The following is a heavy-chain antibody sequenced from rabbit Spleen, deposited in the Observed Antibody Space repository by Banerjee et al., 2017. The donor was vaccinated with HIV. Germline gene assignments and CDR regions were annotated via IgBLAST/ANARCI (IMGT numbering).Heavy chain of an antibody. Sequence: QLKETGGGLVQPGGSLKLSCKASGFTISGYWMNWVRQAPGKGLEWIGIIYPITETTYYANWVNGRFTISSDNAQNTVDLQMNSLTAADTATYFCARDSGSSFSSYGMDLWGQGTLVTVS. D-gene: IGHD8-1*01. CDR1: GFTISGYW. J-gene: IGHJ6*01. V-gene: IGHV1S7*01. CDR3: ARDSGSSFSSYGMDL. CDR2: IYPITETT.